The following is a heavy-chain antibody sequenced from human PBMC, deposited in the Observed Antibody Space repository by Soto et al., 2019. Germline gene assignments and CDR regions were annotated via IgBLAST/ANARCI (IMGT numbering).Heavy chain of an antibody. V-gene: IGHV3-72*01. D-gene: IGHD3-22*01. J-gene: IGHJ4*02. CDR3: ARVVYYYDNSGYHDDY. CDR2: TRDKAHSYTP. CDR1: GFTFSDHF. Sequence: GGSLRLSCAASGFTFSDHFMDWVRQAPGKGLEWVGRTRDKAHSYTPEYAASVKGRFSISRDDSKNSLHLQMNSLKTEDTAVYYCARVVYYYDNSGYHDDYWGQGTLVTVSS.